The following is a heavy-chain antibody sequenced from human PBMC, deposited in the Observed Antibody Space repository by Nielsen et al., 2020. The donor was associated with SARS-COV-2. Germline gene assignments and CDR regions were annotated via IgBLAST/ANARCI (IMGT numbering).Heavy chain of an antibody. CDR2: IYYSGST. CDR1: GGSISSYY. J-gene: IGHJ3*02. V-gene: IGHV4-59*01. Sequence: SETLSLTCTVSGGSISSYYWSWSRQPPGKGLEWIGYIYYSGSTNYNPSLKSRVTISVDTSKNQFSLKLSSVTAADTAVYYCARAQTSRITIFGVVGAFDIWGQGTMVTVSS. CDR3: ARAQTSRITIFGVVGAFDI. D-gene: IGHD3-3*01.